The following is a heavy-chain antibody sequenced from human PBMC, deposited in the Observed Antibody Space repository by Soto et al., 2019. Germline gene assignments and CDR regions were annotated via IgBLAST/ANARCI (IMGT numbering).Heavy chain of an antibody. J-gene: IGHJ4*02. V-gene: IGHV3-33*01. CDR3: ARGRVDGGELDL. CDR2: IWYDASNK. D-gene: IGHD1-26*01. CDR1: GFTFRTYG. Sequence: VQLVESGGGVVQPGRSLRLSCAASGFTFRTYGMYWDRQAPGKGLEWVAVIWYDASNKYYADSVKGRFTISRDNSENTLYLQMNSLRAEDTAVYYCARGRVDGGELDLWGQGTLVTVSS.